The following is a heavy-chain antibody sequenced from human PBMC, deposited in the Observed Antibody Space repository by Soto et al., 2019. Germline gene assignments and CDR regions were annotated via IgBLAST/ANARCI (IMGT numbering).Heavy chain of an antibody. CDR2: VSSGGST. D-gene: IGHD2-15*01. J-gene: IGHJ4*02. CDR1: GFTFTNYA. V-gene: IGHV3-23*01. CDR3: AKRRGAGGHFDY. Sequence: GGSLRLSCSASGFTFTNYAMGWVRQAPGKGLEWVSVVSSGGSTYYADSVAGRFTVSRDNSKNTLSLQMNSLRAEDTAVYYCAKRRGAGGHFDYWGQGALVTVSS.